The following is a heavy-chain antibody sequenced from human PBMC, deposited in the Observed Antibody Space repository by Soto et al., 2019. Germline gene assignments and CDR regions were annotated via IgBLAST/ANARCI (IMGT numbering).Heavy chain of an antibody. V-gene: IGHV1-69*12. J-gene: IGHJ4*02. CDR3: ARDATRYNWNDVGGY. CDR2: IIPIFGTA. CDR1: GGTFSSYA. D-gene: IGHD1-20*01. Sequence: QVQLVQSGAEVKKPGSSVKVSCKASGGTFSSYAISWVRQAPGQGLEWMGGIIPIFGTANYAQKFQGRVTITADESTSTAYMELSSLRSEDMAVYYCARDATRYNWNDVGGYWGQGTLVTVSS.